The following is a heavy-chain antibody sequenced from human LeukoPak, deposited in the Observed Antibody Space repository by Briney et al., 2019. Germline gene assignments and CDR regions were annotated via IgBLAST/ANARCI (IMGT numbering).Heavy chain of an antibody. V-gene: IGHV4-59*01. CDR1: GDSISTDY. CDR3: ASDTHSSSWYWFDP. D-gene: IGHD6-13*01. CDR2: IYYSGST. Sequence: PSETLSLTCTVSGDSISTDYWSWIRQPPGKGLEWIGYIYYSGSTNYNPSLKSRVTISVDTSKNQFSLKLSSVTAADTAVYYCASDTHSSSWYWFDPWGQGTLVTVSS. J-gene: IGHJ5*02.